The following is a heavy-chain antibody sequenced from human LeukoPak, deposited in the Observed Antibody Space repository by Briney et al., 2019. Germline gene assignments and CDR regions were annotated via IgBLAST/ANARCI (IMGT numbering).Heavy chain of an antibody. J-gene: IGHJ4*02. V-gene: IGHV4-39*01. CDR2: IYYSGST. D-gene: IGHD2-21*02. Sequence: ETLSLTCTVSSDSIYSSNHYWGWIRQPPGKGLEWIGSIYYSGSTYYNSSLKSRVTISVDTSKNQFSLKLSSLTAADTAVYYCARAAYCGGDCYLFDYWGQGTLVTVFS. CDR3: ARAAYCGGDCYLFDY. CDR1: SDSIYSSNHY.